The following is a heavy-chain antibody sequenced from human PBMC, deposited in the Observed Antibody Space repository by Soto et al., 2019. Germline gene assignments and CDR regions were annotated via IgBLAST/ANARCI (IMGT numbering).Heavy chain of an antibody. CDR1: GFTFSSYA. V-gene: IGHV3-30-3*01. D-gene: IGHD3-3*01. CDR3: ARDRYDFWSGYSNYFDY. J-gene: IGHJ4*02. CDR2: ISYDGSNK. Sequence: QVQLVESGGGVVQPGRSLRLSCAASGFTFSSYAMHWVRQAPGKGLEWVAVISYDGSNKYYADSVKGRFTISRDNSKNTLYLQMNSLRAEDTAVYYCARDRYDFWSGYSNYFDYWGQGTLVTVSS.